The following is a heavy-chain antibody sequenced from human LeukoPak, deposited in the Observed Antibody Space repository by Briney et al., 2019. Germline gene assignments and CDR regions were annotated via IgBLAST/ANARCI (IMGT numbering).Heavy chain of an antibody. J-gene: IGHJ3*02. CDR1: GFTFSSYA. V-gene: IGHV3-23*01. CDR2: ISGSGGST. D-gene: IGHD1-26*01. Sequence: GGSLRLSCAASGFTFSSYAMSWVRQAPGKGLEWVSAISGSGGSTYYAGSVKGRFTISRDNSKNTLYLQMNSLRAEDTAVYYCAKDLSGSRDAFDIWGQGTMVTVSS. CDR3: AKDLSGSRDAFDI.